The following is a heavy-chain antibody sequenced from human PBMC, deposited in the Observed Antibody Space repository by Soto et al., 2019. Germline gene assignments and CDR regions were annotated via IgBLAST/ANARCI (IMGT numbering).Heavy chain of an antibody. D-gene: IGHD2-15*01. CDR2: FSSSSSYL. CDR1: GFTFSSYS. J-gene: IGHJ4*02. CDR3: AKTLYCSGGSCYPYPFDY. V-gene: IGHV3-21*04. Sequence: GGSLRLSCAASGFTFSSYSMNWVRQAPGKGLEWVSSFSSSSSYLYYADSVKGRFTISRDNAKNSLYLQMNSLRAEDTAVYYCAKTLYCSGGSCYPYPFDYWGQGTLVTVSS.